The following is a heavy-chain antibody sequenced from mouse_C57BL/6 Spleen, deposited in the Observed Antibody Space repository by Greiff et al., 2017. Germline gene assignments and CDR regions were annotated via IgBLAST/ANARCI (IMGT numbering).Heavy chain of an antibody. CDR3: ASWRICSWFDY. J-gene: IGHJ2*01. CDR1: GYTFTDYY. CDR2: INPNNGGT. D-gene: IGHD1-3*01. V-gene: IGHV1-26*01. Sequence: VQLQQSGPELVKPGASVKISCKASGYTFTDYYMNWVKQSPGKSLEWIGDINPNNGGTSYNQKFQGKATLTVDKSTSTAYMELRSLTSEDSAVSYCASWRICSWFDYWGQGTTLTVSS.